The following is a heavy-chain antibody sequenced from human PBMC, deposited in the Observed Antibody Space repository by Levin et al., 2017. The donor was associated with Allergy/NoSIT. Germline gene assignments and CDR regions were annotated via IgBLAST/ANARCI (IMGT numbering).Heavy chain of an antibody. V-gene: IGHV3-48*02. CDR3: AREANWAFDY. J-gene: IGHJ4*02. CDR1: GFTFSSYS. Sequence: GGSLRLSCAASGFTFSSYSMDWVRQAPGKGLEWVSYITSSSDTVYYADSVKGRFTVSRDNAKNSLYLQMNSLRDEDTAVYYCAREANWAFDYWGQGTLVTVSS. D-gene: IGHD2-8*01. CDR2: ITSSSDTV.